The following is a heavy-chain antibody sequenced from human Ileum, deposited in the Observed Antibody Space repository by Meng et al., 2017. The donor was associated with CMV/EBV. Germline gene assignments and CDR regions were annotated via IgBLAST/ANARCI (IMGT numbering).Heavy chain of an antibody. D-gene: IGHD2-15*01. CDR1: GFTLENYD. CDR3: TYIGGSAATRKPYYYYGMDV. J-gene: IGHJ6*02. Sequence: GGSLRLSCAASGFTLENYDMHWVRQAPGKGLEWVSAISGSGGSTYYADSVKGRFTISRDNSKNTMYLQMNSLRAEDTAVYYCTYIGGSAATRKPYYYYGMDVWGQGTTVTVSS. V-gene: IGHV3-23*01. CDR2: ISGSGGST.